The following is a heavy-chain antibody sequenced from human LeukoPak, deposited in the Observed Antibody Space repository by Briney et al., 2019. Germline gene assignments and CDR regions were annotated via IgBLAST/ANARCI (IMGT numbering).Heavy chain of an antibody. CDR2: LSGDSRSI. Sequence: PGGSLRLSCAASGLTFETYAMTWVRQAPGKGLEWVSALSGDSRSILYADSVKGRFTISRDNSKSTLYLQMNSLRAEDTAVYYCAKKRPDNNPPDSWGQGTLVTVSS. V-gene: IGHV3-23*01. D-gene: IGHD1/OR15-1a*01. J-gene: IGHJ4*02. CDR3: AKKRPDNNPPDS. CDR1: GLTFETYA.